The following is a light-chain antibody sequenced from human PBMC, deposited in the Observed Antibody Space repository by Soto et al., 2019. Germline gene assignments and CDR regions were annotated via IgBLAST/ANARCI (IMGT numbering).Light chain of an antibody. CDR3: ISYTGSSTSYV. J-gene: IGLJ1*01. CDR2: GVS. V-gene: IGLV2-14*01. Sequence: QSALAQPSSVSGSPGQSITISCTGTSTDVGGYNYVSWYQQFPGKTPKILIYGVSNRPSRVSSRFSGSKSGNTASLTISGLQAEDEADYYCISYTGSSTSYVFGSGTKVTVL. CDR1: STDVGGYNY.